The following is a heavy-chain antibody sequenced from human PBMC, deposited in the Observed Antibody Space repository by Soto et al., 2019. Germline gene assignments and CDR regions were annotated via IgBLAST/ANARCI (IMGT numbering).Heavy chain of an antibody. V-gene: IGHV4-31*03. J-gene: IGHJ4*02. Sequence: QVQLQESGPGLVKPSQTLSLTCTVSGGSISSGGYYWSWIRQHPGKGLEWIGYIYYSGSTYYNPSLKRRVTISVDTSKNQCARKLSSVTAADTAVYYCAREGGIVGATAADYWGQGTLVTVSS. CDR3: AREGGIVGATAADY. CDR1: GGSISSGGYY. CDR2: IYYSGST. D-gene: IGHD1-26*01.